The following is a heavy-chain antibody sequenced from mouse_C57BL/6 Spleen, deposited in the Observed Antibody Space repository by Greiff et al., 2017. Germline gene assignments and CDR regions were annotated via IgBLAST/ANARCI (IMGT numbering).Heavy chain of an antibody. V-gene: IGHV1-72*01. J-gene: IGHJ4*01. CDR3: ARGWSGPYYYAMDY. Sequence: VPLQQSGAELVKPGASVKLSCTASGYTFTSYWMHWVKLRPGRGLEWIGRIDPYSGGTKYNEKFKSKATLTIDKTSSTTYMQLSSLTSEDSAVYDCARGWSGPYYYAMDYWGQGTSGTVSS. CDR2: IDPYSGGT. CDR1: GYTFTSYW. D-gene: IGHD4-1*01.